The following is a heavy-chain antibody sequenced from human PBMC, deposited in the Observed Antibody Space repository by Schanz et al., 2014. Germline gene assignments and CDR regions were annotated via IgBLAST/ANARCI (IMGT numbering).Heavy chain of an antibody. D-gene: IGHD3-3*01. CDR3: ARDKGGYYPFDY. CDR1: GFTFSNYW. V-gene: IGHV3-74*01. Sequence: EVQLVESGGGLVQPGGSLRLSCAASGFTFSNYWIHWVRQAPGKGLVWVSRIDADGNSTSYADSVKGRFTISRDNAKNSLYLQMNSLRAEDTAVYYCARDKGGYYPFDYWGQGTLVTVSS. J-gene: IGHJ4*02. CDR2: IDADGNST.